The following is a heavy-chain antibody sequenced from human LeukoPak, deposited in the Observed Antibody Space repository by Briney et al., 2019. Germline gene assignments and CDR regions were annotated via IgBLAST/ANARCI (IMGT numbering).Heavy chain of an antibody. V-gene: IGHV1-69*04. Sequence: SVKVSCKASGGTFSSYAISWVRQAPGQGLEWMGRIIPILGIANYAQKFQGRVTITADKSTSTAYMELSSLRSEDTAVYYCARGEEGLRLFDYWGQGTLVTVSS. J-gene: IGHJ4*02. D-gene: IGHD2-21*01. CDR2: IIPILGIA. CDR1: GGTFSSYA. CDR3: ARGEEGLRLFDY.